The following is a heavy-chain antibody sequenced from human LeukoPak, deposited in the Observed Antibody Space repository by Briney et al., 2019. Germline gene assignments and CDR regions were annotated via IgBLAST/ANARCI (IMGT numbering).Heavy chain of an antibody. CDR2: ISYDGSNK. CDR3: ATEVVVAATGGYHFDY. D-gene: IGHD2-15*01. J-gene: IGHJ4*02. V-gene: IGHV3-30-3*01. Sequence: PGGSLRLSCAASGFTFSSYAMHWVRQAPGKGLEWVAVISYDGSNKYYADSVKGRFTISRDNSKNTLYLQMNSLRAEDTAVYYCATEVVVAATGGYHFDYWGQGTLVTVSS. CDR1: GFTFSSYA.